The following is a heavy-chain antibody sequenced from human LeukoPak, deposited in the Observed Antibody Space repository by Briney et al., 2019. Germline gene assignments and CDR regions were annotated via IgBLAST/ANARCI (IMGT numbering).Heavy chain of an antibody. V-gene: IGHV4-59*07. Sequence: PSDTLSLICTVPGGPISSYYWSWTRQPPGKGLEWIGYIYYTGSTNYNPSLKSRVTISVDTSKNQFSLKLSSVTAADTAVYYCARSRHEIDWFDPWGQGTLVTVSS. J-gene: IGHJ5*02. D-gene: IGHD5-24*01. CDR1: GGPISSYY. CDR3: ARSRHEIDWFDP. CDR2: IYYTGST.